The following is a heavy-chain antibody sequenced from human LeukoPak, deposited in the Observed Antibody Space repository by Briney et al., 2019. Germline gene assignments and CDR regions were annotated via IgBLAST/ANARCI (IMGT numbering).Heavy chain of an antibody. Sequence: ASVKVSCKASGYTFTNYAMNWVRQAPGQGLEWMGWINTNTGNPTYAQGFTGRFVFSLDTSVSTAYLQISSLKAEDTAVDYCARDPNHYYDSSAYYGDYWGQGTLVTVSS. D-gene: IGHD3-22*01. J-gene: IGHJ4*02. CDR2: INTNTGNP. CDR1: GYTFTNYA. V-gene: IGHV7-4-1*02. CDR3: ARDPNHYYDSSAYYGDY.